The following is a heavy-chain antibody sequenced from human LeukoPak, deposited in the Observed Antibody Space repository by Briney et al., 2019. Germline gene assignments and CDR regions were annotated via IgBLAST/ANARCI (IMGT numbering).Heavy chain of an antibody. Sequence: ASVKVSCKASGYTFTGYYMHWVRQAPGQGLEWMGWINPNSGGTNYAQKFQGRVTMTRDTSISTAYMELSRLRSDDTAVYYCARDRSVAGNYYGMDVWGQGTTVTVSS. J-gene: IGHJ6*02. V-gene: IGHV1-2*02. D-gene: IGHD6-19*01. CDR3: ARDRSVAGNYYGMDV. CDR1: GYTFTGYY. CDR2: INPNSGGT.